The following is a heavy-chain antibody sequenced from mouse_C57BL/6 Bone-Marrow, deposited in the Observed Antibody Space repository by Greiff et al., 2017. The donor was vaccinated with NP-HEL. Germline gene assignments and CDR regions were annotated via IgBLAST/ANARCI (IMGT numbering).Heavy chain of an antibody. Sequence: LVESGPGLVKPSQSLSLTCSVTGYYITSGYYWNWIRQFPGNKLAWMGYISYDGSNNYNPSRKNRISITRDTSKNQFFLKLTSVTTEDTATYYCAREYYGSPLFAYWGQGTLVTVSA. CDR1: GYYITSGYY. J-gene: IGHJ3*01. D-gene: IGHD1-1*01. CDR2: ISYDGSN. CDR3: AREYYGSPLFAY. V-gene: IGHV3-6*01.